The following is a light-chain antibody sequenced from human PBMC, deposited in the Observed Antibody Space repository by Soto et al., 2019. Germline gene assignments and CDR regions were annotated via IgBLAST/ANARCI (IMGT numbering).Light chain of an antibody. Sequence: QSVLTQPASVSGSPGQSITISCTGTSSDVGGYNYVSWYQQHAGKAPKLMIYEVSSRPSGVSSRFSGSKSGNTASLTISGLQAEDEADYYCISYTTFSAPVVFGGGTKLTVL. J-gene: IGLJ2*01. CDR3: ISYTTFSAPVV. CDR2: EVS. V-gene: IGLV2-14*01. CDR1: SSDVGGYNY.